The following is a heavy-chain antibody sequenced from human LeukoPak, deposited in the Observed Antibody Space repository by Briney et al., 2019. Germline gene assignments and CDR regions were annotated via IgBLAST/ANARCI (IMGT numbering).Heavy chain of an antibody. J-gene: IGHJ4*02. Sequence: ASVKVSCKASGYTFSIYNMHWVRQAPGQGLEWMGIINPSGGSASDTQKFQGRVTMTRDTSTSTLYMELSSLRSEDTAVYYCAREGVAATGLDYWGQGTLVTVSS. CDR1: GYTFSIYN. V-gene: IGHV1-46*01. CDR2: INPSGGSA. D-gene: IGHD6-13*01. CDR3: AREGVAATGLDY.